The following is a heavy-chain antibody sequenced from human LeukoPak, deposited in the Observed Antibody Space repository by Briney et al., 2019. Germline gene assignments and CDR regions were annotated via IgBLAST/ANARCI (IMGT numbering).Heavy chain of an antibody. D-gene: IGHD6-19*01. CDR2: ISGSGGST. J-gene: IGHJ4*02. Sequence: GGSPRLSCAASGFTFSSYAMSWVRQAPGKGLEWVSAISGSGGSTYYADSVQGRFTISRDNAKNSLYLQMNSLRAEDTAVYYCAREGTSYSSGWYDYWGQGTLVTVSS. V-gene: IGHV3-23*01. CDR1: GFTFSSYA. CDR3: AREGTSYSSGWYDY.